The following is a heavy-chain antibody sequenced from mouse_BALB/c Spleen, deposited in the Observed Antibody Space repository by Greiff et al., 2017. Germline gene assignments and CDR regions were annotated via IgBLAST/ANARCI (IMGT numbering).Heavy chain of an antibody. Sequence: EVHLVESGGGLVQPGGSRKLYCAASGFTFSSFGMHWVRQAPEQGLEWVAYISSGSSTIYYADTVKGRFTISRDNPKNTLSLQMTSLRSEDTAMYYCARSGYYGNYVLMDYWGQGTSVTVSS. V-gene: IGHV5-17*02. CDR2: ISSGSSTI. D-gene: IGHD2-1*01. CDR3: ARSGYYGNYVLMDY. J-gene: IGHJ4*01. CDR1: GFTFSSFG.